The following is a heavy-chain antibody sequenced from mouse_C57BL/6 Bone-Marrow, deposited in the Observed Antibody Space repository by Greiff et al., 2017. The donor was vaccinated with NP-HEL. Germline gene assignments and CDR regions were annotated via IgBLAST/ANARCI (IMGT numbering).Heavy chain of an antibody. CDR3: ARSGSSGYVPFAY. D-gene: IGHD3-2*02. Sequence: QVQLQQSGAELARPGASVKLSCKASGYTFTSYGISWVKQRTGQGLEWIGEIYPRSGNTYYNEKFKGKATLTADKSSSTAYMELRSLTSEDSAVYFCARSGSSGYVPFAYWGQGTLVTVSA. CDR1: GYTFTSYG. J-gene: IGHJ3*01. V-gene: IGHV1-81*01. CDR2: IYPRSGNT.